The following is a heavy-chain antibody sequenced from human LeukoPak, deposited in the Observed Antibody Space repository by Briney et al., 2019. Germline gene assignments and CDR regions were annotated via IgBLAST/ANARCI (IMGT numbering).Heavy chain of an antibody. V-gene: IGHV3-23*01. CDR1: GFTFSSYA. Sequence: GGSLRLSCAASGFTFSSYAMSWVRQAPGKELEWVSGITDSGDSTYYADSVKGRFTISRDNSKNTLYLQMNSLRAEDTAVYNCAKTGGTSGWQRGLGYWGQGTLVTVSS. D-gene: IGHD6-19*01. J-gene: IGHJ4*02. CDR2: ITDSGDST. CDR3: AKTGGTSGWQRGLGY.